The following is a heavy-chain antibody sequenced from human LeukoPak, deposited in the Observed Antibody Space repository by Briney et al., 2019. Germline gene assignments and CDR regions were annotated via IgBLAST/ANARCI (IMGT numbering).Heavy chain of an antibody. V-gene: IGHV4-59*12. J-gene: IGHJ4*02. CDR2: IYYSGST. CDR3: AKDALYGTRYTFDF. D-gene: IGHD2-2*02. CDR1: GGSISSYY. Sequence: PSETLSLTCTVSGGSISSYYWSWIRQPPGKGLEWIGYIYYSGSTNYNPSLKSRVTISVDTSKNQFSLKLSSVTAEDTAIYYCAKDALYGTRYTFDFWGRGTLVTVSS.